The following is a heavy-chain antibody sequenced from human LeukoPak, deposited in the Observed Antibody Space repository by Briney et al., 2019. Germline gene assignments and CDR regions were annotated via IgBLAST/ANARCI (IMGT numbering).Heavy chain of an antibody. V-gene: IGHV4-61*01. CDR3: AREGAMVFDY. CDR1: GGSVSSGSYY. J-gene: IGHJ4*02. D-gene: IGHD5-18*01. Sequence: SETPSLTCTVSGGSVSSGSYYWSWIRQPPGKGLEWIGYIYYSGSTNYNPSLKSRVTISVDTSKNQFSLKLSSVTAADTAVYYCAREGAMVFDYWGQGTLVTVSS. CDR2: IYYSGST.